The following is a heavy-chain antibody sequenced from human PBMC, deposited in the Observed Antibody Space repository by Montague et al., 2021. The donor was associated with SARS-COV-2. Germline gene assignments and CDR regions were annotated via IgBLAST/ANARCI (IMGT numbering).Heavy chain of an antibody. J-gene: IGHJ2*01. Sequence: SETLSLTCTVSGGSINNGNYYWSWIRQPPGKGLEWIGNIYYSGSSYHNPSLKSRVSISVDTSKNQFSLNLSSVTAADTAVYYCARRGSGGGYWHFGRWGRGTLVTVSS. CDR3: ARRGSGGGYWHFGR. D-gene: IGHD3-16*01. CDR1: GGSINNGNYY. V-gene: IGHV4-61*01. CDR2: IYYSGSS.